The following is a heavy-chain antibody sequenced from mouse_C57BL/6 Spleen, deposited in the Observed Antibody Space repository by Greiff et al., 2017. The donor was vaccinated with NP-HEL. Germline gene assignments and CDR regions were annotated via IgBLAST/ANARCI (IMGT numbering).Heavy chain of an antibody. J-gene: IGHJ4*01. CDR2: IYPGDGDT. CDR3: ARPDGYYDYYAMDY. D-gene: IGHD2-3*01. V-gene: IGHV1-82*01. CDR1: GYAFSSSW. Sequence: QVQLQQSGPELVKPGASVKISCKASGYAFSSSWMNWVKQRPGKGLEWIGRIYPGDGDTNYNGKFKGKATLTADKSSSTAYMQLSSLTSEDSAVYFCARPDGYYDYYAMDYWGQGTSVTVSS.